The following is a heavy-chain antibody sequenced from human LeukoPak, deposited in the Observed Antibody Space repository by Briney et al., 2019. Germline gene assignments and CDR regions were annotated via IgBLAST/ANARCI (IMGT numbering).Heavy chain of an antibody. CDR1: GGSISSGGYS. D-gene: IGHD5-12*01. CDR2: IYHSGTT. J-gene: IGHJ3*02. Sequence: SETLSLTCTVSGGSISSGGYSWSWVRQPPGEGLEWVGYIYHSGTTYYNPSLQSRVTISLDRSKNQFSLKLSSMTAADTAVYYCASGNTGYDRDAFDIWGQGTMVTVSS. CDR3: ASGNTGYDRDAFDI. V-gene: IGHV4-30-2*01.